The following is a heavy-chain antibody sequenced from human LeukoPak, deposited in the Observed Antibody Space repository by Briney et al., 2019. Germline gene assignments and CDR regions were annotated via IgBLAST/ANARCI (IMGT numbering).Heavy chain of an antibody. CDR3: ASSSYRRFGAEGDWFDP. D-gene: IGHD3-10*01. V-gene: IGHV3-64*01. CDR2: ISSNGGST. Sequence: PGGSLRLSCAASGFTVSSNYMSWVRQAPGKGLEYVSGISSNGGSTYYANSVKGRFTISRDNSKNTLYLQMGSLRAEDLAVYYCASSSYRRFGAEGDWFDPWGQGTLVTVSS. J-gene: IGHJ5*02. CDR1: GFTVSSNY.